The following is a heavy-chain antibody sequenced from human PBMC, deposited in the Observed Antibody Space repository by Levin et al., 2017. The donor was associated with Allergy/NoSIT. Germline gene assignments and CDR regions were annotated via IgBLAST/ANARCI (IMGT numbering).Heavy chain of an antibody. V-gene: IGHV3-9*01. CDR1: GFTFDDYA. CDR2: ISWNSGSI. D-gene: IGHD1-7*01. CDR3: AKGTRWLGSYGMDV. Sequence: GGSLRLSCAASGFTFDDYAMHWVRQAPGKGLEWVSGISWNSGSIGYADSVKGRFTISRDNAKNSLYLQMNSLRAEDTALYYCAKGTRWLGSYGMDVWGQGTTVTVSS. J-gene: IGHJ6*02.